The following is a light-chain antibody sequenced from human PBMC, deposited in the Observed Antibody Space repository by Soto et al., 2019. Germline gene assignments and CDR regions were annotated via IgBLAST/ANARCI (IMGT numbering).Light chain of an antibody. CDR1: QSVTNY. Sequence: EIFLTQSPDTLSLSPGERATLTCRASQSVTNYIAWYQQRPGQAPRLLIYDASNRATGVPARFSGSRSGTDFTLTISDLEPADFAVYYCQQYGSSPPWTFGQGTKVDIK. V-gene: IGKV3-11*01. J-gene: IGKJ1*01. CDR3: QQYGSSPPWT. CDR2: DAS.